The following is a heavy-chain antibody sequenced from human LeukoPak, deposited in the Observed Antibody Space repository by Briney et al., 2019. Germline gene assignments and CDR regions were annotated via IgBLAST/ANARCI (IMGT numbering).Heavy chain of an antibody. D-gene: IGHD3-10*01. CDR3: ARDWRSGNSYYFDY. CDR2: IWYDGNNK. J-gene: IGHJ4*02. V-gene: IGHV3-33*01. Sequence: PGGSLRLSCAASGFTFSSYGMHWVRQAPGKGLEWVAVIWYDGNNKYYEDSVKGRFIISRDNSKNQLYLQMNRLRAEETAVYYCARDWRSGNSYYFDYWGQGTLVTVSS. CDR1: GFTFSSYG.